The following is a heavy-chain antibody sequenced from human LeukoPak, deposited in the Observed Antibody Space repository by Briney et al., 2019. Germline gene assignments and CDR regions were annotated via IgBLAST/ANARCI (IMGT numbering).Heavy chain of an antibody. D-gene: IGHD3-10*01. V-gene: IGHV3-48*03. Sequence: GGSLRLSCAASGFTFSSYEMNWVRQAPGKGLEWVSYISSSGSTIYYADSVKGRFTISRDNAKNSLYLQMNSLRAEDTALYYCAKDPKAIYGSGSSFDYWGQGTLVTVSS. J-gene: IGHJ4*02. CDR3: AKDPKAIYGSGSSFDY. CDR2: ISSSGSTI. CDR1: GFTFSSYE.